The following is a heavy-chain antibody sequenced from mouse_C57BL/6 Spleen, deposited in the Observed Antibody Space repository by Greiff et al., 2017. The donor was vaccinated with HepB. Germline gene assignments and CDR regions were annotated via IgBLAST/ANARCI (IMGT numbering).Heavy chain of an antibody. CDR2: IYPRSGHT. Sequence: QVQLKQSGAELARPGASVKLSCKASGYTFTSYGISWVKQRTGQGLEWIGEIYPRSGHTYYNEKFKGKATLTADKSSSTAYMELRSLTSEDSAVYFCARKEVYGSSFLYAMDYWGQGTSVTVSS. D-gene: IGHD1-1*01. CDR3: ARKEVYGSSFLYAMDY. CDR1: GYTFTSYG. J-gene: IGHJ4*01. V-gene: IGHV1-81*01.